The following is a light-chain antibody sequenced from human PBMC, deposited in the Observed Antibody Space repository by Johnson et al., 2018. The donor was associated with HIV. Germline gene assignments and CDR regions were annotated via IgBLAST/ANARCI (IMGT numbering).Light chain of an antibody. CDR3: GTWDTRLSAGHV. CDR1: SSNIGNNY. V-gene: IGLV1-51*01. J-gene: IGLJ1*01. CDR2: DNN. Sequence: QSVLTQPPSVSAAPGQKVTIYCSGSSSNIGNNYVSWYQQLPGTAPKLLIYDNNKRPSGIPDRFSGSKSGTSATLGITGLQTGDEADYYCGTWDTRLSAGHVFGTGTKVTVL.